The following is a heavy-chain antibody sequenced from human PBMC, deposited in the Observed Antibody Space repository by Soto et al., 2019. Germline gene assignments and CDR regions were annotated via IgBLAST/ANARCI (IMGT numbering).Heavy chain of an antibody. CDR1: GYSFTSYW. D-gene: IGHD1-1*01. V-gene: IGHV5-51*01. Sequence: KTPGEALKIYGKGSGYSFTSYWIGWERQMLGKGLEWMGIIYPGDSDTRYIPSFQGQVTISAHQSISTAYLQWSSLKASDTAMYYCARLLTGLERRGPFDYWGQGTLVTVSS. CDR3: ARLLTGLERRGPFDY. J-gene: IGHJ4*02. CDR2: IYPGDSDT.